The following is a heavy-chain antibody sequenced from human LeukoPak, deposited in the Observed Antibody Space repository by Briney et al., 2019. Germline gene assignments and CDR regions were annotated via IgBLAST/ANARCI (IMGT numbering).Heavy chain of an antibody. V-gene: IGHV3-23*01. Sequence: GGSLRLSCAASGFTFSSYAMSWVRQAPGKGLEWVSGISGSGGSTYYADSVKGRFTISRDNSKNTLYLQMNSLRAEDTAVYYCAKGHMRSTRPEVMDVWGQGTTATVSS. D-gene: IGHD1-26*01. J-gene: IGHJ6*02. CDR1: GFTFSSYA. CDR3: AKGHMRSTRPEVMDV. CDR2: ISGSGGST.